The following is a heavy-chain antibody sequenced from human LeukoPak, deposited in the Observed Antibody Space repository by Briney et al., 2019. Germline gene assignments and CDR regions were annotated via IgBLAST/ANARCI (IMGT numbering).Heavy chain of an antibody. Sequence: SETLSLTCTVSGGSISGFYWSWVRQPPGKGLEWIGYIHYSGSTNYNPSLKSRVIISLDTSKNQFSLRLSSVTAADTAVYYCARHARKRLTSNWDFWGQGTLVTVSS. CDR3: ARHARKRLTSNWDF. CDR2: IHYSGST. CDR1: GGSISGFY. D-gene: IGHD2-21*02. V-gene: IGHV4-59*08. J-gene: IGHJ4*02.